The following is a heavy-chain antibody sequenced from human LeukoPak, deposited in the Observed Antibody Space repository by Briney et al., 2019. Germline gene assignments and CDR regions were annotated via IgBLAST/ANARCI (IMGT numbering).Heavy chain of an antibody. CDR1: GGSISSSGYS. D-gene: IGHD3-10*01. CDR2: IYNTGNI. Sequence: SETLSLTCAVSGGSISSSGYSWGWIRQPPGKGLEWIGYIYNTGNIYYNPSLKSRVTISVDRSKNQFSLNLTSVSAAHTAVYYCAITVPRVTDAFDIWGQGAMVTVSS. CDR3: AITVPRVTDAFDI. J-gene: IGHJ3*02. V-gene: IGHV4-30-2*01.